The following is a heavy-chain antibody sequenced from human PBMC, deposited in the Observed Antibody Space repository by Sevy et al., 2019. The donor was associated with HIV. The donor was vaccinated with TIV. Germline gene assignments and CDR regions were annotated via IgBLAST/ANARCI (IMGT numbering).Heavy chain of an antibody. D-gene: IGHD2-15*01. V-gene: IGHV3-53*01. CDR3: AGVNCSGGSCYYYYGMDV. CDR1: GFTVSSNY. Sequence: GGSLRLSCAASGFTVSSNYMSWVRQAPGKGLEWVSVIYSGGSTYYADSVKGGFTISRDNSKNTLCLQMNSRRAEDTAVYYCAGVNCSGGSCYYYYGMDVWGQGTTVTVSS. CDR2: IYSGGST. J-gene: IGHJ6*02.